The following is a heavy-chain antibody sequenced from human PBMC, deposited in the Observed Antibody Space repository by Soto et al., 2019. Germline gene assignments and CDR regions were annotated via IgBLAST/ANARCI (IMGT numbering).Heavy chain of an antibody. V-gene: IGHV2-70*04. CDR3: ARNYYDSSGDAFDI. D-gene: IGHD3-22*01. J-gene: IGHJ3*02. CDR2: IDWDDDK. Sequence: ASGPTLVNPTQTLTLTCTFSGFSLSTSGMRVSWIRQPPGKALEWLARIDWDDDKFYSTSLKTRLTISKDTSKNQVVLTMTNMDPVDTATYYCARNYYDSSGDAFDIWGQGTMVT. CDR1: GFSLSTSGMR.